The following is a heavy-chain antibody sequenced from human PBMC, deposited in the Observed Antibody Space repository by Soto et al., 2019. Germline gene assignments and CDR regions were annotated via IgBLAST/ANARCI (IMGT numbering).Heavy chain of an antibody. V-gene: IGHV3-33*01. CDR2: IWYDGSNK. Sequence: GGSLRLSCAASGFTFSSYGMHWVRQAPGKGLEWVAVIWYDGSNKYYADSVKGRFTISRDNSKNTLYLQMNSLRAEDTAVYYCAREGLSGGYGDYYYYYYMDVWGKGTTVTVSS. CDR1: GFTFSSYG. CDR3: AREGLSGGYGDYYYYYYMDV. D-gene: IGHD4-17*01. J-gene: IGHJ6*03.